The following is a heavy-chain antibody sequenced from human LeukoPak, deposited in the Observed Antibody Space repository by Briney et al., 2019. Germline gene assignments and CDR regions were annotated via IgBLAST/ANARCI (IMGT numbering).Heavy chain of an antibody. J-gene: IGHJ4*02. CDR3: AKVPTSGTYYYFDY. D-gene: IGHD1-26*01. CDR1: GGSFSGYY. CDR2: IRNSAADT. V-gene: IGHV3-23*01. Sequence: ETLSLTCAVYGGSFSGYYWSWIRQPPGKGLEWVSAIRNSAADTYYADSVKGRFTISRDNSDNTLYLQMNSLRAEDTAIYYCAKVPTSGTYYYFDYWGQGTLVTVSS.